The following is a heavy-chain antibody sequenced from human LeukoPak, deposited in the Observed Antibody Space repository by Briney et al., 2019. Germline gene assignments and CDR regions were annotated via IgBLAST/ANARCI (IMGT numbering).Heavy chain of an antibody. Sequence: SGPALVKPTQTLTLTCTLSGFSLSTSGMCASWIRQPPGKALEWLARIDWDDDKYYSTSLRTRVTVSKDTSKNQVVLRMTNMDPDDTGTYYCARQMAVAGRYYYYGMDVWGLGTTVTVSS. CDR1: GFSLSTSGMC. D-gene: IGHD6-19*01. J-gene: IGHJ6*02. CDR2: IDWDDDK. V-gene: IGHV2-70*11. CDR3: ARQMAVAGRYYYYGMDV.